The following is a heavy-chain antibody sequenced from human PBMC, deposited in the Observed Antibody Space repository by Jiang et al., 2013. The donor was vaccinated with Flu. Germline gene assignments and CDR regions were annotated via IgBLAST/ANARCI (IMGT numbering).Heavy chain of an antibody. J-gene: IGHJ6*04. V-gene: IGHV3-23*01. CDR1: GFTFSNYA. CDR3: SLSSHCSIPSCYVYYYYGMDV. D-gene: IGHD2-2*01. Sequence: QLLESGGGLVQPGGSLRLSCAASGFTFSNYAVSWVRQAPGKGLEWVSAITGSGSTYYADSVKGRFTISRDISKNTVYLQMNSLRAEDTAVYYCSLSSHCSIPSCYVYYYYGMDVWGRGTTVTVSS. CDR2: ITGSGST.